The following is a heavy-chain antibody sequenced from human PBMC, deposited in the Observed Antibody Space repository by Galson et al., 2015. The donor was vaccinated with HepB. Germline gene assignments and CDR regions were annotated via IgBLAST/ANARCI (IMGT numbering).Heavy chain of an antibody. CDR1: GYSFTSYW. V-gene: IGHV5-51*03. Sequence: QSGAEVKKPGESLKISCKGSGYSFTSYWIGWVRQMPGKGLEWMGIIYPGDSDTRYSPSFQGQVTISADKSISTAYLQWSSLKASDTAMYYCARPVAYNWTSRDYYGSVSPPDYWGQGTLVTVSS. CDR3: ARPVAYNWTSRDYYGSVSPPDY. J-gene: IGHJ4*02. D-gene: IGHD3-10*01. CDR2: IYPGDSDT.